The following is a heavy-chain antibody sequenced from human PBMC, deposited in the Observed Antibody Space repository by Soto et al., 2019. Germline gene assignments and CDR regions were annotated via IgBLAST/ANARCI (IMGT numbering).Heavy chain of an antibody. CDR2: ITGSGDTI. D-gene: IGHD4-4*01. CDR3: ARDYSNKGFDY. J-gene: IGHJ4*02. V-gene: IGHV3-11*01. Sequence: GVLRLSCAASGFPFSGYYMNWIRQAPGKGLEWVSYITGSGDTIYYADSVRGRFTISRDNTKNSLYLQMNNLRAEDTAVYYCARDYSNKGFDYWGQGTPVTVSS. CDR1: GFPFSGYY.